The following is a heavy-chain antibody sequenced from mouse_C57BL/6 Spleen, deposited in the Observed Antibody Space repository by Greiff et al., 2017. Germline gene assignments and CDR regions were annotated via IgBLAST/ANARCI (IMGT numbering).Heavy chain of an antibody. D-gene: IGHD4-1*01. CDR2: IHPNSGST. J-gene: IGHJ2*01. V-gene: IGHV1-64*01. CDR3: ARRGLGRRDFDY. Sequence: QVQLQQPGAELVKPGASVKLSCKASGYTFTSYWMHWVKQRPGQGLEWIGMIHPNSGSTNYNEKFKSKATLTVDKSSGTAYMQLSSLTSEDSAVYYCARRGLGRRDFDYWGQGTTLTVSS. CDR1: GYTFTSYW.